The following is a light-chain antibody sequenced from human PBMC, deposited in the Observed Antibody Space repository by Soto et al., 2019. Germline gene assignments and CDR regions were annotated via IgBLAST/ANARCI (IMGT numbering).Light chain of an antibody. J-gene: IGKJ5*01. CDR3: QQHNGYAPIT. V-gene: IGKV3-15*01. Sequence: EIVTSQSPATLSVSPGERATLSCRASQSVTTNLAWYRQRPGQGPRLLIYGASSRATGIPARFSGSGSGTEFTLTISRLQSDDFATYYCQQHNGYAPITFGQGTLLEIK. CDR1: QSVTTN. CDR2: GAS.